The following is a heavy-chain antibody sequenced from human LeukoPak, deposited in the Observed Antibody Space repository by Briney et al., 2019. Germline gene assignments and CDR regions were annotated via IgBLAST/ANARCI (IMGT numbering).Heavy chain of an antibody. CDR1: GGSFSGYY. CDR2: INHSGST. V-gene: IGHV4-34*01. CDR3: ARELVYYDRSGYHLSDAFDI. J-gene: IGHJ3*02. D-gene: IGHD3-22*01. Sequence: SETLSLTCAVYGGSFSGYYWSWIRQPPGKGLEWIGEINHSGSTNYNPSLKSRVTISVDTSKNQFSLKLSSVTAADTAVYYCARELVYYDRSGYHLSDAFDIWGQGTLVTVSS.